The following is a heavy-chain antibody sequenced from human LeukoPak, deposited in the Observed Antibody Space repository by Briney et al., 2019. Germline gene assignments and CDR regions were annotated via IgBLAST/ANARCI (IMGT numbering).Heavy chain of an antibody. Sequence: GGSLKLSCAASGFTFSTYWMTWVRQAPGKGLEWVANMKGDGSEIHYVDSVKGRFTVSRDNAENSLYLQMNSLRAEDTAVYYCARPAYTAAYDLWGQGTMVTVSS. CDR1: GFTFSTYW. CDR2: MKGDGSEI. V-gene: IGHV3-7*01. CDR3: ARPAYTAAYDL. J-gene: IGHJ3*01. D-gene: IGHD3-16*01.